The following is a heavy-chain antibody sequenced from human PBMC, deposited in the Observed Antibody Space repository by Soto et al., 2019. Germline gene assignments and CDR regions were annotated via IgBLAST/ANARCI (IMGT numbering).Heavy chain of an antibody. D-gene: IGHD1-26*01. CDR2: IRSKAYGGTT. J-gene: IGHJ4*02. Sequence: GGSLRLSCTASGFTFGDYAMSWVRQAPGKGLEWVGFIRSKAYGGTTEYAASVKGRFTISRDDSKSIAYLQMNSLKTEDTAVYYCTRVDVYRRELPPFDYWGQGTLVTVSS. CDR1: GFTFGDYA. CDR3: TRVDVYRRELPPFDY. V-gene: IGHV3-49*04.